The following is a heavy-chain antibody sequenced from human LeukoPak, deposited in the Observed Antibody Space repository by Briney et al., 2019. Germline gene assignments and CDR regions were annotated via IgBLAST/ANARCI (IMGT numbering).Heavy chain of an antibody. D-gene: IGHD3-22*01. J-gene: IGHJ3*02. CDR3: ARGYFITMIVRDAFDI. V-gene: IGHV4-61*02. Sequence: SETLSLTCTVSGGSISSGSYYWSWIRQPAGKGLEWIGRIYTSGSTNYNPSLESRVTISVDTSKNQFSLKLSSVTAADTAVYYCARGYFITMIVRDAFDIWGQGTMVTVSS. CDR2: IYTSGST. CDR1: GGSISSGSYY.